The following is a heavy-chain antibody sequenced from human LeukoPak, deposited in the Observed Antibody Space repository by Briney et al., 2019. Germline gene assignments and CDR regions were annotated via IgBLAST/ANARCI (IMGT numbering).Heavy chain of an antibody. CDR3: ARESQYYDFWSGYYTGDAFDI. D-gene: IGHD3-3*01. Sequence: SETLSLTCTVSGGSISSYYWSWIRQPAGEGLEWIGRIYTSGSTNYNPSLKSRVTMSVDTSKNQFSLKLSSVTAADTAVYYCARESQYYDFWSGYYTGDAFDIWGQGTMVTVSS. J-gene: IGHJ3*02. CDR2: IYTSGST. V-gene: IGHV4-4*07. CDR1: GGSISSYY.